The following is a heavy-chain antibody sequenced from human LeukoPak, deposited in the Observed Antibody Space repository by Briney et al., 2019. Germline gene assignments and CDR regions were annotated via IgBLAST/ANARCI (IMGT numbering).Heavy chain of an antibody. CDR3: ARNSGRYFYYYMDV. CDR1: GFTFSTYG. CDR2: RRYDGSSE. V-gene: IGHV3-30*02. D-gene: IGHD1-26*01. Sequence: PGGSLRLSCAPSGFTFSTYGMHWVRQAPGKGLEWVAFRRYDGSSEYYADSVKGRFTLSRDNSKNTLYLQMNGLRAADTAVYYCARNSGRYFYYYMDVWGKGTTVTVSS. J-gene: IGHJ6*03.